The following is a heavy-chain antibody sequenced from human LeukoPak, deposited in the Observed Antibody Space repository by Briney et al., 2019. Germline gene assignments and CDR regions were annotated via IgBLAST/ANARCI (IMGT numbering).Heavy chain of an antibody. D-gene: IGHD2-15*01. Sequence: GASVKVSCRASGYIFTGYYMHWVRQAPGQGLEWMGRINPNSGGTNYAQKFQGRVTMTRDTSISTAYMELSRLRSDDTAVYYCALVVPGTSSFDYWGQGTLVTVSS. V-gene: IGHV1-2*06. CDR2: INPNSGGT. CDR1: GYIFTGYY. J-gene: IGHJ4*02. CDR3: ALVVPGTSSFDY.